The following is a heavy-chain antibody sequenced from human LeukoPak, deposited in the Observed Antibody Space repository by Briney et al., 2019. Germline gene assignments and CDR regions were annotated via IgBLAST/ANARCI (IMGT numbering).Heavy chain of an antibody. CDR1: GFTFSSYW. CDR3: AKDLGSGSYSPGFFDY. Sequence: GGSLRLSCAASGFTFSSYWMSWVRQAPGKGLEWVSAISGSGGSTYYADSVKGRFTISRDNSKNTLYLQMKSLRAEDTAVYYCAKDLGSGSYSPGFFDYWGQGTLVTVSS. J-gene: IGHJ4*02. D-gene: IGHD3-10*01. CDR2: ISGSGGST. V-gene: IGHV3-23*01.